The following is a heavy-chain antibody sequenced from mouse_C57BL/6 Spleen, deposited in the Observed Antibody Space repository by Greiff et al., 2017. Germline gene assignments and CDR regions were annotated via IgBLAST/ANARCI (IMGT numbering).Heavy chain of an antibody. V-gene: IGHV1-62-2*01. D-gene: IGHD1-1*01. CDR3: ARHDTTVVATDWYFDV. Sequence: VHLVESGAELVKPGASVKLSCKASGYTFTEYTIHWVKQRSGQGLEWIGWFYPGSGSIKYNENFKDKATLTADKSSSTVYMERSRLTSEDSAVYFCARHDTTVVATDWYFDVWGTGTTVTVSS. CDR2: FYPGSGSI. J-gene: IGHJ1*03. CDR1: GYTFTEYT.